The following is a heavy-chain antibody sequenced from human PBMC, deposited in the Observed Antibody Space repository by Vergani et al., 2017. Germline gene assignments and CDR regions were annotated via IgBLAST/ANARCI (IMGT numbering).Heavy chain of an antibody. CDR2: IYAGDSDV. CDR1: GYSITNYW. CDR3: AKTHDFSSLYSSYNWFDP. J-gene: IGHJ5*02. V-gene: IGHV5-51*03. D-gene: IGHD3-3*01. Sequence: EVQLVQSGAEVKKPGESLNISCQGSGYSITNYWIAWVRQRPGKGLEWMGIIYAGDSDVRYSPSFQGQVTMSVDKSLSTAYLQWGSLKASDTATYYCAKTHDFSSLYSSYNWFDPWGQGTQVTVSS.